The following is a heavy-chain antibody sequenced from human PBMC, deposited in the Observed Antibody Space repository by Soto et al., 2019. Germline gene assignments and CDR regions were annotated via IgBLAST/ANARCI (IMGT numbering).Heavy chain of an antibody. J-gene: IGHJ4*02. V-gene: IGHV4-31*03. CDR1: GGSISSGGYY. CDR2: IYYSGST. D-gene: IGHD3-3*01. CDR3: ARTTTYYDFWSGYYGSYYFDY. Sequence: PSETLSLTCTVSGGSISSGGYYWSWIRQHPGKGLEWIGYIYYSGSTYYNPSLKSRVTISVDTSKNQFSLKLSSVTAADTAVYYCARTTTYYDFWSGYYGSYYFDYWGQGTLVTVSS.